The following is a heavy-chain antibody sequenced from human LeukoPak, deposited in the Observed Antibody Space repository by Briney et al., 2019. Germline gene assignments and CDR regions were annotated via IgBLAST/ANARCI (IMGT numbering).Heavy chain of an antibody. J-gene: IGHJ4*02. D-gene: IGHD1-14*01. V-gene: IGHV3-30*18. CDR3: AKNINHLE. Sequence: GGSLRLSCAASGFTFSSYGMHWVRQAPGKGLEWVAVISYDGSNKYYADSVKGRFTISRDNSKNTLYLQMNSLRAEDTAVYYCAKNINHLEWGQGTLVTVSS. CDR1: GFTFSSYG. CDR2: ISYDGSNK.